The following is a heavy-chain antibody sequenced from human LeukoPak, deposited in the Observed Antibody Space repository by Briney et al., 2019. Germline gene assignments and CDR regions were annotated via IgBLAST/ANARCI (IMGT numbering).Heavy chain of an antibody. CDR3: ARMLYDFWSGYYALGY. CDR2: ISAYNGNT. Sequence: ASVKVSCKASGYTFTSYGISWVRQAPGQGLEWMGWISAYNGNTNYAQKLQGRVTMTTDTSTSTAYTELRSLRSDDTAVYYCARMLYDFWSGYYALGYWGQGTLVTVSS. J-gene: IGHJ4*02. CDR1: GYTFTSYG. V-gene: IGHV1-18*01. D-gene: IGHD3-3*01.